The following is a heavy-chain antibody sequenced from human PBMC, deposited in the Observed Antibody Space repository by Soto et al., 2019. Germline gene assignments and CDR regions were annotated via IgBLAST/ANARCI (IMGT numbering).Heavy chain of an antibody. CDR1: GFTFSSYA. Sequence: GGSLRLSCAASGFTFSSYAMSWVRQAPGKGLEWVSAISGSGGSTYYADSVKGRFTISRDNSKNTLYLQMNSLRAEDTAVYYCAKESVLWFGELLYSTGMDVWGQGTTVTVSS. CDR3: AKESVLWFGELLYSTGMDV. J-gene: IGHJ6*02. CDR2: ISGSGGST. V-gene: IGHV3-23*01. D-gene: IGHD3-10*01.